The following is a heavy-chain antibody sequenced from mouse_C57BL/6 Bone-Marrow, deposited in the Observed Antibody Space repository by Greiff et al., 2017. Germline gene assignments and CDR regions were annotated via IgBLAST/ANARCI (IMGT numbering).Heavy chain of an antibody. V-gene: IGHV1-81*01. D-gene: IGHD2-5*01. CDR2: IYPGSGST. CDR3: ARRAYYSNPYDY. J-gene: IGHJ2*01. Sequence: QVQLQQSGAELARPGASVKLSCKASGYTFTSYGISWVKQRTGQGLEWIGDIYPGSGSTNYNEKFKSKATLTVDTSSSTAYMQLSSLTSEDTAVYYCARRAYYSNPYDYWCQGTTLTVSS. CDR1: GYTFTSYG.